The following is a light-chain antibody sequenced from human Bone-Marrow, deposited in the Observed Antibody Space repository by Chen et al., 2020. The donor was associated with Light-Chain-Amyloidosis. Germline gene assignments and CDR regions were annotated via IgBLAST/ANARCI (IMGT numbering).Light chain of an antibody. CDR3: QVWDSSSDHHVV. Sequence: SYVLTQPPSVSVAPGKTARITCGGNNIGSKSVHWYQQKPGPAPVLVVYDDSVRPSGIPERFSGADAGNTATVTIRRVVAGDEVDYYCQVWDSSSDHHVVFGGGTKLTVL. V-gene: IGLV3-21*03. J-gene: IGLJ2*01. CDR1: NIGSKS. CDR2: DDS.